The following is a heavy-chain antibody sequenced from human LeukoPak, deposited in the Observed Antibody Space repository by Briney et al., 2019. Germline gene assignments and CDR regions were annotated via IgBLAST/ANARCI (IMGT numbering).Heavy chain of an antibody. D-gene: IGHD3-10*01. J-gene: IGHJ4*02. V-gene: IGHV3-7*01. CDR3: ARDQLWFGEYFDY. CDR2: IKQDGSEK. Sequence: GGSLRLSCAASGFTFSSHWMRWVREAPGEGLEGVANIKQDGSEKYYVDSVEGRFTISRDNAKNSLYLQMNSLRAEDTAVYYCARDQLWFGEYFDYWGQGALVTVSS. CDR1: GFTFSSHW.